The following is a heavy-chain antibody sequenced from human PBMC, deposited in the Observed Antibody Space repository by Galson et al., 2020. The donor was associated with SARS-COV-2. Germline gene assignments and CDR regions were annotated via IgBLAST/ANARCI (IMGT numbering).Heavy chain of an antibody. CDR3: ARNGRDCSGGICYGDEYFQH. CDR2: ISSSGSYT. Sequence: GESLKISCAASGYSFSDYYMSWIRQAPGKGLEWVSYISSSGSYTNYADSVKGRFTISRDNAKKSQYLQMNSLRVEDTAVYYCARNGRDCSGGICYGDEYFQHWGEGTLVIVSS. V-gene: IGHV3-11*06. J-gene: IGHJ1*01. D-gene: IGHD2-15*01. CDR1: GYSFSDYY.